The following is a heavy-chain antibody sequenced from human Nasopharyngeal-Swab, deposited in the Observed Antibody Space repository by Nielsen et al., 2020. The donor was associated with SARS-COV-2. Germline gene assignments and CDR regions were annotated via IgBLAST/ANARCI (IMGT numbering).Heavy chain of an antibody. D-gene: IGHD2-2*01. CDR2: IKSKTDGGTT. V-gene: IGHV3-15*01. CDR3: TTVRFHCSSTSCYRWFDP. J-gene: IGHJ5*02. Sequence: VCQATGKGLEWVGRIKSKTDGGTTDYAAPVKGRFTISRDDSKNTLYLQMNSLKTEDTAVYYCTTVRFHCSSTSCYRWFDPWGQGTLVTVSS.